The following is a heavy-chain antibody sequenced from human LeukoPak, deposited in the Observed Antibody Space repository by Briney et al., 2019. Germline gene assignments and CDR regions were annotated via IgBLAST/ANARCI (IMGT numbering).Heavy chain of an antibody. CDR1: GGSIRSYY. CDR3: ARVPGYGSGSYSFDY. CDR2: IYTSGST. D-gene: IGHD3-10*01. Sequence: SETLSLTCTVSGGSIRSYYWCWIRQPAGKGLEWIGRIYTSGSTNYNSSLKSRVTMSVDTSKKQFSLKLSSVTAADTAVYYCARVPGYGSGSYSFDYWGQGTLVTVSS. V-gene: IGHV4-4*07. J-gene: IGHJ4*02.